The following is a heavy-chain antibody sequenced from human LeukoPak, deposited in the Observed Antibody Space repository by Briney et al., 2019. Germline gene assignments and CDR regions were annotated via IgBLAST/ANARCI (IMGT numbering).Heavy chain of an antibody. CDR3: ASSGWTGWFDY. D-gene: IGHD6-19*01. CDR1: GGSFSDYY. Sequence: PSETLSLTCAVYGGSFSDYYWSWIRQPPGKGLEWIGEINHSGSTNYNPSLKSRVTISVDTSKNQFSLKLSSVTAADTAVYYCASSGWTGWFDYWGQGTLVTVSS. CDR2: INHSGST. J-gene: IGHJ4*02. V-gene: IGHV4-34*01.